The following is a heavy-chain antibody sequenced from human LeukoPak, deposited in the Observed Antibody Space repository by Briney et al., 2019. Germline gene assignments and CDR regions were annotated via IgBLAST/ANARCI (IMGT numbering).Heavy chain of an antibody. CDR2: IYYSGST. CDR3: ARDSIRDFWSGYYSGRYYYMDV. Sequence: PSETLSLTCTVSGGSISSYYWSWIRQPPGKGLEWIGYIYYSGSTNYNPSLKSRVTISVDTSKNQFSLKLSSATAADTAVYYCARDSIRDFWSGYYSGRYYYMDVWGKGTTVTVSS. CDR1: GGSISSYY. V-gene: IGHV4-59*01. D-gene: IGHD3-3*01. J-gene: IGHJ6*03.